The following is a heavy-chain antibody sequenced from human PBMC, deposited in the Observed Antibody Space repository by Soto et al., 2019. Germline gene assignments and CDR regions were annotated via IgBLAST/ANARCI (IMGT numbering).Heavy chain of an antibody. V-gene: IGHV6-1*01. J-gene: IGHJ4*02. Sequence: SQTLSLTCAISGDSVSSNSAAWNWIRQSPSRGLEWLGRTYYRSKWYNDYAVSVKSRITINPDTSKNQFSLQLNSVTPEDTAVYYCARDLYYDSSGYYYGYFDYWGQGTLVTVSS. CDR1: GDSVSSNSAA. CDR2: TYYRSKWYN. D-gene: IGHD3-22*01. CDR3: ARDLYYDSSGYYYGYFDY.